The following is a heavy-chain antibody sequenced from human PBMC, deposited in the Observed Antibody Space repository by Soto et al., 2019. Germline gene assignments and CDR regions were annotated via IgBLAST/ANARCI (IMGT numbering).Heavy chain of an antibody. J-gene: IGHJ3*02. CDR3: ARAPDDDILTGYYAFDI. V-gene: IGHV6-1*01. CDR2: TYYRSKWYN. D-gene: IGHD3-9*01. Sequence: SQTLSLTCAISGDSVSSNSAAWNWIRQSPSRGLEWLGRTYYRSKWYNDYAVSVKSRITINPDTSKNQFSLQLNSVTPEDTAVYYCARAPDDDILTGYYAFDIWGQGTMVTVSS. CDR1: GDSVSSNSAA.